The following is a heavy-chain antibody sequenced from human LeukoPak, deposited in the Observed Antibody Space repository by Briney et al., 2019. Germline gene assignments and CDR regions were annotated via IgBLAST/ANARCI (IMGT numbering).Heavy chain of an antibody. CDR1: GFTFSSHG. CDR2: ISYDGSNK. J-gene: IGHJ4*02. V-gene: IGHV3-30*18. D-gene: IGHD6-19*01. Sequence: GGSLRLSCAASGFTFSSHGMHWVRQAPGKGLEWVAVISYDGSNKYYADSVKGRFTISRDNSKNTLYLQMNSLRAEDTAVYYCAKPSPGYSSGWPPSSYFDYWGQGTLVTVSS. CDR3: AKPSPGYSSGWPPSSYFDY.